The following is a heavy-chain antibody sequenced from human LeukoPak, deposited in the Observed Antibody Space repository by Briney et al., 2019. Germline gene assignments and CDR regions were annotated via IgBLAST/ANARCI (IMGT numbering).Heavy chain of an antibody. D-gene: IGHD3-22*01. CDR2: ISGSGGST. CDR3: FSGYYYGVDY. V-gene: IGHV3-23*01. Sequence: GGSLRLSCAASGFTFSSYWMSWVRQAPGKGLEWVSAISGSGGSTYYADSVKGRFTISRDNSKNTLYLQMNSLRAEDTAVYYCFSGYYYGVDYWGQGTLVTVSS. J-gene: IGHJ4*02. CDR1: GFTFSSYW.